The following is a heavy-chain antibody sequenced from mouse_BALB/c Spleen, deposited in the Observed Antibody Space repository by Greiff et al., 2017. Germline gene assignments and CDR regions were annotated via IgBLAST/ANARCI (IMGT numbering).Heavy chain of an antibody. J-gene: IGHJ2*01. CDR3: ASHYYGYVSYFDY. CDR2: ISYSGST. CDR1: GYSITSDYA. V-gene: IGHV3-2*02. Sequence: EVKLVESGPGLVKPSQSLSLTCTVTGYSITSDYAWNWIRQFPGNKLEWMGYISYSGSTSYNPSLKSRISITRDTSKNQFFLQLNSVTTEDTATYYCASHYYGYVSYFDYWGQGTTLTVSS. D-gene: IGHD1-2*01.